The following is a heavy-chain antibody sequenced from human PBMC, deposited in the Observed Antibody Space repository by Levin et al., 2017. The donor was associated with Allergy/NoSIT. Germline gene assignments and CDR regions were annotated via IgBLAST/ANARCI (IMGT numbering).Heavy chain of an antibody. CDR2: IWYDGSNK. J-gene: IGHJ6*02. D-gene: IGHD3-10*01. CDR1: GFTFSSYG. V-gene: IGHV3-33*01. CDR3: ARDFLWFGQGRSFDYYYYGMDV. Sequence: GGSLRLSCAASGFTFSSYGMHWVRQAPGKGLEWVAVIWYDGSNKYYADSVKGRFTISRDNSKNTLYLQMNSLRAEDTAVYYCARDFLWFGQGRSFDYYYYGMDVWGQGTTVTVSS.